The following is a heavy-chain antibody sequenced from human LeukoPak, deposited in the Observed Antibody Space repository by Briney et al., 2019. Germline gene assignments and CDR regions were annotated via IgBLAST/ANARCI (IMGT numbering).Heavy chain of an antibody. Sequence: GGSLRLSCAASGFTFSNYWMHWVRQAPGKGLEWVSGISGSGDSTYYADSVKGRFTISRDNSKNTLYLQMNSLRAEDTAVYYCARRSDIAVAGAFDYWGQGTLVTVSS. D-gene: IGHD6-19*01. CDR3: ARRSDIAVAGAFDY. CDR1: GFTFSNYW. V-gene: IGHV3-23*01. J-gene: IGHJ4*02. CDR2: ISGSGDST.